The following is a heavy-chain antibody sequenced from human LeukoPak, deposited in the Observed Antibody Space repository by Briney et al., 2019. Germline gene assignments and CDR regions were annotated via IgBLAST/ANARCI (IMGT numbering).Heavy chain of an antibody. CDR1: VFTFSSYA. D-gene: IGHD6-19*01. CDR2: ISGRGGGT. V-gene: IGHV3-23*01. J-gene: IGHJ6*02. CDR3: AKLAVAAHYYYGMDV. Sequence: GGSLSLSCAAHVFTFSSYAMSWVRQAPGRGLEGVSAISGRGGGTYYADSAKGRFTISRDNSKTPLYLQMNSLRAEDTAVYYCAKLAVAAHYYYGMDVWGQGTTVTVSS.